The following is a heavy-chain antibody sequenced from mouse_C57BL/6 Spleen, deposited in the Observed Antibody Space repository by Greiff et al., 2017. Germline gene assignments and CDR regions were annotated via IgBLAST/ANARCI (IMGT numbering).Heavy chain of an antibody. D-gene: IGHD1-1*01. Sequence: EVKLMESGAELVRPGASVKLSCTASGFNIKDYYMHWVKQRPEQGLEWIGRIDPEDGDPEYAPKFPGKATLTADPSSNTAYLQLRSLSSEDTADYYCTTFYGPYWSIDVWGTGTAVTVSS. J-gene: IGHJ1*03. CDR2: IDPEDGDP. CDR1: GFNIKDYY. V-gene: IGHV14-1*01. CDR3: TTFYGPYWSIDV.